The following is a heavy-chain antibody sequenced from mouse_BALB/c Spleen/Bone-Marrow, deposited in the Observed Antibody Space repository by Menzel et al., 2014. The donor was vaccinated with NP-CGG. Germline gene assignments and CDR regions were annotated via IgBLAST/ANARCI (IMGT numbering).Heavy chain of an antibody. J-gene: IGHJ2*01. D-gene: IGHD4-1*02. CDR2: ILPGSGST. Sequence: VKLMESGVELMKPGASVKISCKATGYTFSSYWIEWVKQRPGHGLEWIGEILPGSGSTNYNEKFKGKATFTADTSSNTAYMQLSSLTSEDSAVYYCARSTGTWDYWGKAPLSQSPQ. CDR3: ARSTGTWDY. CDR1: GYTFSSYW. V-gene: IGHV1-9*01.